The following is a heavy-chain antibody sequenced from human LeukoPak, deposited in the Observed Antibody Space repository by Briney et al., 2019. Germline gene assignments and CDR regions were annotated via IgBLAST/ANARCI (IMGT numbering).Heavy chain of an antibody. J-gene: IGHJ3*02. V-gene: IGHV5-51*01. CDR1: GYSFDTYW. CDR3: ARQRLASLSVDAFAI. Sequence: GESLKISCKGSGYSFDTYWIAWVRQMPGKGLERMGIIYPGDSDTRYSPSFQGQVTISADKSTSTAYLQWSSLKASDTAMYYCARQRLASLSVDAFAIWGQGTTVTVSS. CDR2: IYPGDSDT. D-gene: IGHD5-12*01.